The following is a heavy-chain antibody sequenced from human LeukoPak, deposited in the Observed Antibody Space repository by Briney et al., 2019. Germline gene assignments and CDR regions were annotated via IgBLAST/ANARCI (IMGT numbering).Heavy chain of an antibody. Sequence: GTSLRLSCVASGFTFTDYAFNWVRQTPGKGMEWVAIISSDGNTQSYADPLKGRFTISRDNFRDTVSLELATLRPEDTGLYYCVRDLTSGARFDFWGPGTLVTVSS. CDR2: ISSDGNTQ. V-gene: IGHV3-30*04. J-gene: IGHJ4*01. D-gene: IGHD3-9*01. CDR3: VRDLTSGARFDF. CDR1: GFTFTDYA.